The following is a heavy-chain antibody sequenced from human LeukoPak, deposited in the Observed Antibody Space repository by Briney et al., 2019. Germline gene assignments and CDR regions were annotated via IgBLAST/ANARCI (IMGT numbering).Heavy chain of an antibody. J-gene: IGHJ3*02. Sequence: GGSLRLSCAASGFTFSSYSMNWVRQAPGKGLEWVSYISSSSSTIYYADSVKGRFTISRDNAKNSLYLQMNSLRAEDTAVYYCARKSLLWFGELLNAFDIWGQGTMVTVSS. CDR2: ISSSSSTI. V-gene: IGHV3-48*01. D-gene: IGHD3-10*01. CDR3: ARKSLLWFGELLNAFDI. CDR1: GFTFSSYS.